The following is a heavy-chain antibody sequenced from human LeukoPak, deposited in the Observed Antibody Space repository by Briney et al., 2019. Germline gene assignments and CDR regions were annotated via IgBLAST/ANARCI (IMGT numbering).Heavy chain of an antibody. Sequence: GASVKVSCKASGYTFTSYGISWVRQAPGQGLEWMGWISAYNGNTNYAQKLQGRVTMTTDTSTSTAYMELRSLRSDDTAVYYCARAELRYFDWLLYGIDYWGQGTLVTVSS. CDR2: ISAYNGNT. J-gene: IGHJ4*02. V-gene: IGHV1-18*01. CDR3: ARAELRYFDWLLYGIDY. D-gene: IGHD3-9*01. CDR1: GYTFTSYG.